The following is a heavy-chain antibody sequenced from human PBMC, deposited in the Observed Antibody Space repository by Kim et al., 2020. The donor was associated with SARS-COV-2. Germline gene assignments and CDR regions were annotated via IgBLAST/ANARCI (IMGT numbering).Heavy chain of an antibody. CDR3: ARNSGSMADDY. Sequence: SYGQKFQGRVTMTRDTSTSTVYMELSSLRSEDTAVYYCARNSGSMADDYWGQGTLVTVSS. D-gene: IGHD6-19*01. J-gene: IGHJ4*02. V-gene: IGHV1-46*01.